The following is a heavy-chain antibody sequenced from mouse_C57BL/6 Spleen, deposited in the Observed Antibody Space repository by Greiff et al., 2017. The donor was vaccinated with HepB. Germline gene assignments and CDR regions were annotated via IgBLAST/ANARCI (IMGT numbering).Heavy chain of an antibody. CDR2: IYPGSGST. V-gene: IGHV1-55*01. Sequence: QVQLQQPGAELVKPGASVKMSCKASGYTFPSYWITGVKQRPGQGLEWIGDIYPGSGSTNYNEKFKSKATLTVDTSSSTAYMQLSSLTSEDSAVYYCARKEASAWFAYWGQGTLVTVSA. D-gene: IGHD3-2*02. CDR3: ARKEASAWFAY. CDR1: GYTFPSYW. J-gene: IGHJ3*01.